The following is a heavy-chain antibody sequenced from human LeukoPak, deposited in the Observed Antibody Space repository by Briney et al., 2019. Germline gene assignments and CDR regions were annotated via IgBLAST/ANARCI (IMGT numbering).Heavy chain of an antibody. CDR2: VYYSGST. Sequence: SETLSLTCTVSGDSISNNIYYWGWIRQPPGKGLEWIGTVYYSGSTYYIPSLRGRLTISLDTSKNQFSLRLSSVTAADTAVYYCARHSSSWSPNPDYWGQGTLVTVSS. CDR1: GDSISNNIYY. D-gene: IGHD6-13*01. V-gene: IGHV4-39*01. J-gene: IGHJ4*02. CDR3: ARHSSSWSPNPDY.